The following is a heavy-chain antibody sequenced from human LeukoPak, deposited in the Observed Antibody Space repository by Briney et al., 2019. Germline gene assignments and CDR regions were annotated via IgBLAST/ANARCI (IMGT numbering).Heavy chain of an antibody. D-gene: IGHD5-12*01. CDR1: GFTFSSYS. CDR3: ARDGISYSGYDN. Sequence: GGSLRLSCAASGFTFSSYSMNWVRQAPGKGLEWVSSISSSSSYIYYADSVKGRFTISRDNAKNSLYLQMNSLRAEDTAVYYCARDGISYSGYDNWGQGTLVTVSS. V-gene: IGHV3-21*01. J-gene: IGHJ4*02. CDR2: ISSSSSYI.